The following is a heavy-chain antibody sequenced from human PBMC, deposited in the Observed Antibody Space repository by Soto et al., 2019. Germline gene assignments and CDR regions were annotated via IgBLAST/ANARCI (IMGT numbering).Heavy chain of an antibody. J-gene: IGHJ5*02. D-gene: IGHD6-13*01. V-gene: IGHV3-64D*06. CDR2: ISSNGGST. CDR3: VKGIAAAGTPAEFGP. CDR1: GFTFSSYA. Sequence: GSLGLSCSASGFTFSSYAMHGVRQAPGKGLEYVSAISSNGGSTYYADSVKGRFTISRDNSKNTLYLQMSSLRAEDTAVYYCVKGIAAAGTPAEFGPWGQGTLVTVSS.